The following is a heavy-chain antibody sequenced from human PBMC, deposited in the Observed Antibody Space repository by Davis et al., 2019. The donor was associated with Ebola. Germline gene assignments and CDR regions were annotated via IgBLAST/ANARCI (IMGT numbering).Heavy chain of an antibody. Sequence: AASVNVSCKASGGTFSSYTISWVRQAPGQGLEWMGRIIPILGIAIYAQKFQDRVIVTEDTSTDTAYMELSSLRSDDTAVYYCTIGGTTGGFDYWGQGTLVTVSS. CDR1: GGTFSSYT. D-gene: IGHD3-16*01. J-gene: IGHJ4*02. CDR2: IIPILGIA. CDR3: TIGGTTGGFDY. V-gene: IGHV1-69*02.